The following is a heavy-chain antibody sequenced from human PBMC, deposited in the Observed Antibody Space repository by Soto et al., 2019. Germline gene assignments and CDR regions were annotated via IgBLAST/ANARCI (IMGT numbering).Heavy chain of an antibody. D-gene: IGHD4-17*01. Sequence: QVQLVESGGGVVQPGRSLRLSCAASGFTFSSLGMHWVRQAPGKGLEWVAIISNDGSSTYYADSVKGRFTISRDNSKNTLVLPLNSLRTEDTALYYCVKEIGDRNDSPLAYWGQGTLVTVSS. CDR2: ISNDGSST. J-gene: IGHJ4*02. V-gene: IGHV3-30*18. CDR1: GFTFSSLG. CDR3: VKEIGDRNDSPLAY.